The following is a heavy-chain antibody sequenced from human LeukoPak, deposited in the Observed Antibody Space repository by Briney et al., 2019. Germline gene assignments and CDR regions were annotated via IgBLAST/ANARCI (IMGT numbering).Heavy chain of an antibody. CDR2: LRYDGNDT. J-gene: IGHJ4*02. D-gene: IGHD3-10*01. CDR3: AKDPLQYGSGSYYFDY. CDR1: GFTFSSYG. Sequence: GGSLRLSCAAAGFTFSSYGIHWVRQAPGKGLEWVAFLRYDGNDTYYADSVKGRFTISRDSSKNTLYLQMNSLRDEDTAVYYCAKDPLQYGSGSYYFDYWGQGTLVTVSS. V-gene: IGHV3-30*02.